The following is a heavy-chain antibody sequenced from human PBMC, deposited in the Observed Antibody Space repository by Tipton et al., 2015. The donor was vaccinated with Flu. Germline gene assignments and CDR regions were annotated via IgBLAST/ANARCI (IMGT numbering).Heavy chain of an antibody. CDR3: ARDSISIFGIVPPGGFDI. V-gene: IGHV4-59*01. J-gene: IGHJ3*02. Sequence: LRLSCTVSGGSISSYYWSWIRQSPGKGLEWIGYIYYTGTTNYNPSLKGRVTISVDTSKSQFSLKLSSVTAADTAVYFCARDSISIFGIVPPGGFDIWGQGTTV. CDR2: IYYTGTT. D-gene: IGHD3-3*02. CDR1: GGSISSYY.